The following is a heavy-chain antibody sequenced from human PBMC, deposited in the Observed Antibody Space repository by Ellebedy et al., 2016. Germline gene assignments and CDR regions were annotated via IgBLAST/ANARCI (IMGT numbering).Heavy chain of an antibody. CDR2: IKEDGSDT. CDR1: GFTFRSYW. J-gene: IGHJ1*01. Sequence: GGSLRLSCVASGFTFRSYWMSWVRQAPGKGLEWVADIKEDGSDTDYVDSVEGRFTISRDNAKNSLYLQMNSLRAEDTAVYYCASQFGSSYQYWGQGTLVTVSS. CDR3: ASQFGSSYQY. V-gene: IGHV3-7*03. D-gene: IGHD3-16*01.